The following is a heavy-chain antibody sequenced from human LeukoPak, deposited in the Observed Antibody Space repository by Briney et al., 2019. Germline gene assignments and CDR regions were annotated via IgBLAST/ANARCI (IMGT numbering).Heavy chain of an antibody. CDR3: ARVQKGIAAAGTGGGWFEP. V-gene: IGHV3-11*01. CDR2: ISSGGSTI. D-gene: IGHD6-13*01. J-gene: IGHJ5*02. Sequence: GGSLRLSCAASGFTFSDYYMSWIRQAPGKGLEWISYISSGGSTIYYADSVRGQFTISRDNAKKSLYLQMNSLRAEDTAVYYCARVQKGIAAAGTGGGWFEPWGQGTLVTVS. CDR1: GFTFSDYY.